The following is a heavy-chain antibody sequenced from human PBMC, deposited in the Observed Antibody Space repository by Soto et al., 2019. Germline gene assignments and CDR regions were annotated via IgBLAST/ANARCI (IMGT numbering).Heavy chain of an antibody. J-gene: IGHJ4*02. CDR3: AKECGGGSCYSGLNDY. D-gene: IGHD2-15*01. Sequence: LRLSCAASGFTFSSYAMSWVRQAPGKGLEWVSAISGSGGSTYYADSVKGRFTISRDNSKNTLYLQMNSLRAEDTAVYYCAKECGGGSCYSGLNDYWGQGTLVTVSS. CDR2: ISGSGGST. CDR1: GFTFSSYA. V-gene: IGHV3-23*01.